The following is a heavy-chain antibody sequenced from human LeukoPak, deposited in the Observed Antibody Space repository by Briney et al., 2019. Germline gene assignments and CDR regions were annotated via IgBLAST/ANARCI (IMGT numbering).Heavy chain of an antibody. CDR1: GFTFTNYG. J-gene: IGHJ4*02. CDR3: AKDLIGTWAPDY. V-gene: IGHV3-30*02. Sequence: GGSLRLSCAASGFTFTNYGIHWVRQAPGKVLAWVAFIRSDGSTDYYADSVKGRFTMSRDNSKDTLYLQMNSLGGEDTAVYYCAKDLIGTWAPDYWGQGTLVTVSS. CDR2: IRSDGSTD. D-gene: IGHD1-1*01.